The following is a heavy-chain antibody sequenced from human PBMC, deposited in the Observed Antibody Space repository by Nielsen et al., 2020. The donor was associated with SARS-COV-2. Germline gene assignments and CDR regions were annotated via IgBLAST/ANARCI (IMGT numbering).Heavy chain of an antibody. CDR3: ARYDDWFDP. CDR1: GGSITTYY. Sequence: SETLSLTCAVSGGSITTYYWHWIRQTPGKGLEWIGYIYYSGNTNYNPSLKSRVTISVDTSKNQFSLKLSSVTAADTAVYYCARYDDWFDPWGQGTLVTVTS. J-gene: IGHJ5*02. V-gene: IGHV4-59*13. D-gene: IGHD1-1*01. CDR2: IYYSGNT.